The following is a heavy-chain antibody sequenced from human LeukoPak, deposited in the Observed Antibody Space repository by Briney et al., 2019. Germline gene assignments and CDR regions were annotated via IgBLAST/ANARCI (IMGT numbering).Heavy chain of an antibody. CDR2: IGTAGDT. CDR1: GFTFSNYD. V-gene: IGHV3-13*04. CDR3: ARGSNTHFDY. J-gene: IGHJ4*02. Sequence: PGGSLRLSCAASGFTFSNYDMHWVRQATGKGLEWVSAIGTAGDTYYPGSVRGRFTMSRENAKNSLYLQMNSLAAGDTAVYYCARGSNTHFDYWGQGILVTFSS. D-gene: IGHD2-8*01.